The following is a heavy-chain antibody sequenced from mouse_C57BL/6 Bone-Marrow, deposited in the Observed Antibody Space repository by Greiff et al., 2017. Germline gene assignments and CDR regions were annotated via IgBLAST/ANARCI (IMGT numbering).Heavy chain of an antibody. CDR1: GFSLSTFGMG. CDR2: IWWDDDK. Sequence: QVTLQVSGPGILQPSPTLSLSCSFSGFSLSTFGMGVGWIRQPSGKGLDWLAHIWWDDDKYYTPALKSRPTISKDTSKNQVFLKIAHVDTADTATYYCARIGYYEGAYWGQGTLVTVSA. V-gene: IGHV8-8*01. CDR3: ARIGYYEGAY. D-gene: IGHD2-4*01. J-gene: IGHJ3*01.